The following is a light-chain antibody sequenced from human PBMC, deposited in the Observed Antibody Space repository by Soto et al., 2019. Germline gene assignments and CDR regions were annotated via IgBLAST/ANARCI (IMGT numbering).Light chain of an antibody. Sequence: DIHMTQSPSTLSGSVGNRVTITCRGSQTISSWLAWYQQKPGQAPKLLIYKASTLKSGVPSRFRGSGSGTEFTLTISSLQPDDFATYYCQHYNSYSEAFGQGTKVDIK. J-gene: IGKJ1*01. CDR1: QTISSW. CDR2: KAS. V-gene: IGKV1-5*03. CDR3: QHYNSYSEA.